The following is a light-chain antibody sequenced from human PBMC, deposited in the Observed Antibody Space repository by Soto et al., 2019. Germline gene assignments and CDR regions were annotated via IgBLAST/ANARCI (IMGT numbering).Light chain of an antibody. Sequence: ETMLTQSPATLSVSPGERATLSCRASQSVSSNLAWYQQKPGQAPRLLIYGASSRATGIPVRFSGSGSGTEFTLTISSLQSEDFAVYYCQQYNNWPLTFGQGTRLEI. J-gene: IGKJ5*01. CDR1: QSVSSN. CDR3: QQYNNWPLT. V-gene: IGKV3-15*01. CDR2: GAS.